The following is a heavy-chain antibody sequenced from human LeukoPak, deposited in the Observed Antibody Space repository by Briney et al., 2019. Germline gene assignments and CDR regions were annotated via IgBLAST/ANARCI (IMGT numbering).Heavy chain of an antibody. CDR2: TYYRSKWYN. CDR3: ARGASLTGDAFDI. V-gene: IGHV6-1*01. D-gene: IGHD7-27*01. J-gene: IGHJ3*02. Sequence: SQTLSLTCAISGDSVSSNSAAWNWTRQSPSRGLEWLGRTYYRSKWYNDYAVSVKSRITINPDTSKNQFSLQLNSVTPEDTAVYYCARGASLTGDAFDIWGQGTMVTVSS. CDR1: GDSVSSNSAA.